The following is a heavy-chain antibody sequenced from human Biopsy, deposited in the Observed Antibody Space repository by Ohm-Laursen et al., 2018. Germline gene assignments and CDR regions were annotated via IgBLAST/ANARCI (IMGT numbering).Heavy chain of an antibody. CDR3: ARGSSWFGGNYYYYGMDV. D-gene: IGHD3-10*01. CDR1: GYTFTSYD. CDR2: MNPNSGNT. V-gene: IGHV1-8*01. Sequence: SSVKVSCKASGYTFTSYDINWVRQATGQGLEWMGWMNPNSGNTDYAQKFQGRVTMTRNTSISTAYMELNSLRSEDTAVYYCARGSSWFGGNYYYYGMDVWGQGTTVTVSS. J-gene: IGHJ6*02.